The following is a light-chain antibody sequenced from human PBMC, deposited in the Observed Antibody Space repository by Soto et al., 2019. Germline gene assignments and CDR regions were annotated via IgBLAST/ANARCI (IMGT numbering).Light chain of an antibody. J-gene: IGKJ1*01. CDR2: KAS. CDR3: QQYSSYWT. CDR1: QSITSW. V-gene: IGKV1-5*03. Sequence: IQMTQSPSTLSASVGDRVTITCRASQSITSWLAWFQQKPGKAPKLLIYKASSLESGVPSRFSGSGSGTEFTLTISRLQPDDFATYFCQQYSSYWTFGQGTKVEI.